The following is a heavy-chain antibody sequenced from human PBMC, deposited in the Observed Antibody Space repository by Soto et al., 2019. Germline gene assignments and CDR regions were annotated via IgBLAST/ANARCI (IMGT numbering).Heavy chain of an antibody. Sequence: SETLSLTCTVSGGSISSYYWSWIRQPPGKGLEWIGHIYYSGSTNYNPSLKSRVTISVDTSKNQFSLKLSSVTAADTAVYYCASSIAAAGDFDYWGQGTLVTVSS. CDR2: IYYSGST. CDR1: GGSISSYY. J-gene: IGHJ4*02. D-gene: IGHD6-13*01. CDR3: ASSIAAAGDFDY. V-gene: IGHV4-59*08.